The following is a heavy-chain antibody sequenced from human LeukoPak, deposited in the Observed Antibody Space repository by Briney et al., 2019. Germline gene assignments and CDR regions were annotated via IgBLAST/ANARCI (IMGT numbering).Heavy chain of an antibody. D-gene: IGHD6-13*01. CDR3: AKGAAAGKVDWFDP. J-gene: IGHJ5*02. V-gene: IGHV3-23*01. CDR2: ITGYGAT. Sequence: GGSLRLSCAASGFTFSNFAMMWVRQAPGTGLQWVSTITGYGATFYADSVRGRFTIVRDTSMNTLFLQMNNLGAEDTAAYYCAKGAAAGKVDWFDPWGQGTLVTVSS. CDR1: GFTFSNFA.